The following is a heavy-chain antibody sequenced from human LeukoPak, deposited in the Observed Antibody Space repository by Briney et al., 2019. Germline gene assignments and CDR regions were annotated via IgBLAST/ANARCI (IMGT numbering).Heavy chain of an antibody. J-gene: IGHJ5*02. CDR3: ARDIRGADP. D-gene: IGHD2-2*02. Sequence: SETLSLTCTVSGGSISSGGYYWSWIRQHPGKGLEWIGYIYSGSTYYNPSLKSRVTISVDTSKNQFSLKLSSATAADTAVYYCARDIRGADPWGQGTLVTVSS. V-gene: IGHV4-31*03. CDR2: IYSGST. CDR1: GGSISSGGYY.